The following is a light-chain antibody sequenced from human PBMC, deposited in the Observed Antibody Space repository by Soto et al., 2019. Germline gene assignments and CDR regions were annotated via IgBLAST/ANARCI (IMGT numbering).Light chain of an antibody. Sequence: DTQMTQSPSSLSASVGDRVTITCRASQSITTYLNWYQQKPGKAPKLLIYAASSLQSGVPSRFSGSGSGTDFTLTSSSLQPEDSASYYCQQSYSSLYTFGQGTKLEIK. CDR2: AAS. J-gene: IGKJ2*01. CDR3: QQSYSSLYT. CDR1: QSITTY. V-gene: IGKV1-39*01.